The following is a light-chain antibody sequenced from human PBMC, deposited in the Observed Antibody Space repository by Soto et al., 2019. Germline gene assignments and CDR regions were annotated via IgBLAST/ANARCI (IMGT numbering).Light chain of an antibody. CDR3: QQYGSSPST. CDR2: GAS. Sequence: EVVLTQSPDTLSLSPGERATLSCRASQSVSSNYITWYQQKPGQAPGRLIFGASSRATGIPDRFSGSGSGTDFTLTISRLEPEDFAVYYCQQYGSSPSTFGQGTKVDIK. CDR1: QSVSSNY. V-gene: IGKV3-20*01. J-gene: IGKJ1*01.